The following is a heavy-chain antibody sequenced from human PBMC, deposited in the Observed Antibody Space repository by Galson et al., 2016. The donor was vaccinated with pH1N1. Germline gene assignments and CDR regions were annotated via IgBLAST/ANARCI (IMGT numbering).Heavy chain of an antibody. CDR2: ISYDGSKK. CDR3: AAPLHYDYGDNEGLDYYYGMDV. V-gene: IGHV3-30*03. Sequence: LRLSCAASGFTFSSYGMHWVRQAPGKGLEWVAVISYDGSKKYYADSVKGRFTIPRDKSKNTLYLQMNSLRAEDTAVYYCAAPLHYDYGDNEGLDYYYGMDVWGQATTVTVS. D-gene: IGHD4-17*01. CDR1: GFTFSSYG. J-gene: IGHJ6*02.